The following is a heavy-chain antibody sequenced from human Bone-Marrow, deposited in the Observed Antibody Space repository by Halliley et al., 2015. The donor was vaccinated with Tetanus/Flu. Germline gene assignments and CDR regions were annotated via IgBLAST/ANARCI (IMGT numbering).Heavy chain of an antibody. D-gene: IGHD5-12*01. CDR3: ARDWRDGYKGGVFDF. CDR1: GFSFSSYS. Sequence: SLRLSCAASGFSFSSYSMNWVRQAPGKGLEWVSSINSRSSYRYYADSLKGRVTISRDNAKNSLYLQMNSLRAEDTAVYYCARDWRDGYKGGVFDFWGQGPLVTVSS. J-gene: IGHJ4*02. CDR2: INSRSSYR. V-gene: IGHV3-21*01.